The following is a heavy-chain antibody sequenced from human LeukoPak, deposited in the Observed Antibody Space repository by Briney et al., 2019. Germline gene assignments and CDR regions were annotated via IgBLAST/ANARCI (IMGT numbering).Heavy chain of an antibody. V-gene: IGHV1-24*01. CDR2: FDPGDGET. CDR3: ATDLDFWSGYTRPL. J-gene: IGHJ4*02. Sequence: ASVKVSCKVSGYTLTELSMHWVRQAPGKGLEWMGGFDPGDGETIYAQKFQGRVTMTEDTSTDTAYMELSSLRSEDTAVYYCATDLDFWSGYTRPLWGQGTLVTVSS. D-gene: IGHD3-3*01. CDR1: GYTLTELS.